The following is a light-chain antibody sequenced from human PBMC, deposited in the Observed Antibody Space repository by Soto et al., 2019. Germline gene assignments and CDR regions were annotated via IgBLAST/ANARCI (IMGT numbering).Light chain of an antibody. J-gene: IGKJ4*01. V-gene: IGKV1-9*01. CDR1: QGISSY. CDR2: AAS. Sequence: DIQLTQSPSFLSASVGDRVTITCRASQGISSYLAWYQQKPGKAPKLLIYAASTLQSGVPSRFSGSGSGTEFTLTISILQPQDFATYSCQRQNSNPCLTFGGGTKVEIK. CDR3: QRQNSNPCLT.